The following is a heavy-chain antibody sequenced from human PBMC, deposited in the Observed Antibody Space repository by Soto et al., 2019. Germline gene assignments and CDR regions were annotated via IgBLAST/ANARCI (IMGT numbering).Heavy chain of an antibody. Sequence: GGSLRISCAASWFTFTRYILNWVRQAPGKGLEWVSSISSTTNYIYYGDSMKGRFTISIENAKNSLYLEMNSLRAEDTAVYYCARESEDLTSNFDYWGQGTLVTVSS. CDR1: WFTFTRYI. J-gene: IGHJ4*02. V-gene: IGHV3-21*06. CDR3: ARESEDLTSNFDY. CDR2: ISSTTNYI.